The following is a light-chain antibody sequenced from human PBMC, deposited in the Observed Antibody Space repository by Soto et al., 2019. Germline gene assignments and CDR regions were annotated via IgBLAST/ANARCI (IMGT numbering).Light chain of an antibody. CDR3: QSYGSSLTTVV. CDR2: EVN. J-gene: IGLJ1*01. Sequence: QSALAQPPSASGSPGQSVAISCTGTSSDVGGYNYVSWYQQHPGKAPKPMIYEVNKRPSGVPDRFSGSKSGNTASLTVSGLQAEDEADYYCQSYGSSLTTVVFGTGTKVTVL. V-gene: IGLV2-8*01. CDR1: SSDVGGYNY.